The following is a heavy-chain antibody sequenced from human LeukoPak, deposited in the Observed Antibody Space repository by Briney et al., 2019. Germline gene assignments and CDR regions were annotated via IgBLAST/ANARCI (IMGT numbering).Heavy chain of an antibody. Sequence: PGGSLRLSCAASGFTFSSYSMNWVRQAPGKGLEWVSYISSSSSTIYYADSVKGRFTISRDNAKNSLYLQMNSLRAEDTAVYYCARDKIPSYYCSGSYVDYWGQGTLVTVSS. V-gene: IGHV3-48*01. CDR1: GFTFSSYS. CDR3: ARDKIPSYYCSGSYVDY. J-gene: IGHJ4*02. D-gene: IGHD3-10*01. CDR2: ISSSSSTI.